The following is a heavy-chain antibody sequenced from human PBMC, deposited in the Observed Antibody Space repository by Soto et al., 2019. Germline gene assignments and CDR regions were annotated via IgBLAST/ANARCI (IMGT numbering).Heavy chain of an antibody. J-gene: IGHJ6*02. CDR3: VRHRRTGDGLDF. Sequence: SLTCSVSGGFINSSSYYWGWIRQPPGKGLEWTGSVYHTGSTYHSPSLKSRVTISVDASKNQFSLKLSSVTAADTAVYYCVRHRRTGDGLDFGGQGTTVNVCS. D-gene: IGHD1-1*01. V-gene: IGHV4-39*01. CDR2: VYHTGST. CDR1: GGFINSSSYY.